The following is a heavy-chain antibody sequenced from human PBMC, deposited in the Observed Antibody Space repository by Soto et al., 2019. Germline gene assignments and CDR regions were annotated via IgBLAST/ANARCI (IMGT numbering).Heavy chain of an antibody. D-gene: IGHD3-3*01. CDR2: IYYSGST. CDR3: ARDRYDFWSGYYNPHPRPVLSFDI. Sequence: SETLSLTCTVSGGSISSYYWSWIRQPPGKGLEWIGYIYYSGSTNYNPSLKSRVTISVDTSKNQFSLKLSSVTAADTAVYYCARDRYDFWSGYYNPHPRPVLSFDIWGQGTMVTVSS. CDR1: GGSISSYY. V-gene: IGHV4-59*01. J-gene: IGHJ3*02.